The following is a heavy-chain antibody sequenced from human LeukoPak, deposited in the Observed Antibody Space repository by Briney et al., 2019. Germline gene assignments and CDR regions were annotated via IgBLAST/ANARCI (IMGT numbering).Heavy chain of an antibody. V-gene: IGHV1-24*01. CDR3: ATEIDSLELTGDWDAFDI. J-gene: IGHJ3*02. CDR1: GYTLTELS. Sequence: ASVKVSCKVSGYTLTELSMHWVRRAPGKGLDWMGGFDPEDGETIYAQKFQGRVTMTEDTSTDTAYMELSSLRSEDTAVYYCATEIDSLELTGDWDAFDIWGQGTMVTVSS. CDR2: FDPEDGET. D-gene: IGHD7-27*01.